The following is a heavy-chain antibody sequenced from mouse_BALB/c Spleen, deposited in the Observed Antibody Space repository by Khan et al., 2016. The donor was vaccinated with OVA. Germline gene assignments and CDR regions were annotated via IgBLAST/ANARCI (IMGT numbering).Heavy chain of an antibody. V-gene: IGHV3-2*02. J-gene: IGHJ4*01. Sequence: EVELVESGPGLVKPSQSLSLTCTVTGYSITSDYAWNWIRQFPGNKLEWMGYISYSGSTSYNPSLKSRISITRDTSKNQFFLQLNSVTTEDTATYYCARVGYDRYAMDYWGQGTSVTGSS. CDR3: ARVGYDRYAMDY. D-gene: IGHD2-2*01. CDR1: GYSITSDYA. CDR2: ISYSGST.